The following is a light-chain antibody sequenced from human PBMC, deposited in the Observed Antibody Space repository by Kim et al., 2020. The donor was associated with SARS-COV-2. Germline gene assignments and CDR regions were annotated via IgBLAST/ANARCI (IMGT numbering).Light chain of an antibody. CDR2: GAS. CDR3: QQYGISPRT. J-gene: IGKJ1*01. CDR1: QSFSSSY. V-gene: IGKV3-20*01. Sequence: EIVLTQSPGTLSLSPGERATLSCRASQSFSSSYLAWYQQKPGQAPRLLIYGASTRATGIPDRFSGSGSGTDFTLTISRLEPEDFAVYYCQQYGISPRTFGQGTKVEIK.